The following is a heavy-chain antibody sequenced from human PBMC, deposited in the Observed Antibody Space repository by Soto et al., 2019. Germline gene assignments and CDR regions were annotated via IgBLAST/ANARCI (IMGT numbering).Heavy chain of an antibody. D-gene: IGHD2-2*01. CDR1: GFTFSSYS. CDR3: SKTGHIVLVQGDKNWLDS. CDR2: ISWSGAST. J-gene: IGHJ5*01. V-gene: IGHV3-23*01. Sequence: WGSLRLSCVASGFTFSSYSVGWVRQAPGKGMEMVSAISWSGASTYYADPVEGRFHICRDNFKHPVFLQVNSLKTEDQAIYYCSKTGHIVLVQGDKNWLDSWGQGTLVTVSS.